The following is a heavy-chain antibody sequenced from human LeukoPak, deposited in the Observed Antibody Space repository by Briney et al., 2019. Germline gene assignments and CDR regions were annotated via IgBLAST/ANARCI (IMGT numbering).Heavy chain of an antibody. V-gene: IGHV3-23*01. Sequence: GGSLRLSCAAPGFTFSSYAMSGFRQAPGKGLDWVSAISGIVGSTYYADSVKGRFTISRDSSKNTLYLQMNSLRAEDTAVYYCAKDTERWLQLSRDYWGQGSLVTVSS. D-gene: IGHD5-24*01. J-gene: IGHJ4*02. CDR3: AKDTERWLQLSRDY. CDR1: GFTFSSYA. CDR2: ISGIVGST.